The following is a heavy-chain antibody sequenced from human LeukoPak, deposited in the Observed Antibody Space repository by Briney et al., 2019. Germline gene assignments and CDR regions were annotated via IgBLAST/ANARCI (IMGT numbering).Heavy chain of an antibody. CDR1: GYSFPNYW. Sequence: GESLKISCKASGYSFPNYWLGWVRQMPGKGLEWMGIIYPDDSDTRYSPSFQVKVTISADKSISTAYLQWSSLKASDSAMYYCARHVGLRYNYGQFDYWGQGTLVTVSS. J-gene: IGHJ4*02. CDR3: ARHVGLRYNYGQFDY. V-gene: IGHV5-51*01. D-gene: IGHD5-18*01. CDR2: IYPDDSDT.